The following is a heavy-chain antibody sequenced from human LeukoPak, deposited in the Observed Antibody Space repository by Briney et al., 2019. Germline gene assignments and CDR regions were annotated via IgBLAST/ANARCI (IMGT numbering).Heavy chain of an antibody. CDR3: ARDHSGDVYNIDY. J-gene: IGHJ4*02. CDR2: IYYSGST. D-gene: IGHD5-24*01. V-gene: IGHV4-59*01. CDR1: GGSISSYY. Sequence: SETLSLTCTVSGGSISSYYWSWIRQPPGKGLEWIGYIYYSGSTNYNPSLKSRVTISVDTSKNQFSLKLSSVTAADTAVYYCARDHSGDVYNIDYWGQGTLVTVSS.